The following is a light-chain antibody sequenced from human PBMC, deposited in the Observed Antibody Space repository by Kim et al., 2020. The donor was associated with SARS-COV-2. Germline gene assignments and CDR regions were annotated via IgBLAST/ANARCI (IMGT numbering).Light chain of an antibody. V-gene: IGLV3-19*01. J-gene: IGLJ2*01. CDR1: SLRSYY. CDR3: QSRDSGGDVV. CDR2: GRN. Sequence: SSELTQDPAVSVALGQTVRITCQGDSLRSYYATWYQQKPRQAPVLVIYGRNNWPSGIPDRFSGSASGNTASLTISGAQAEDEAEFYSQSRDSGGDVVFGGGTQLTVL.